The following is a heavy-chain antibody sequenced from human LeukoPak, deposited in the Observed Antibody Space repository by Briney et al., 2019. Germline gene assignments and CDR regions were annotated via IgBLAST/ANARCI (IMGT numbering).Heavy chain of an antibody. CDR3: ARDTVGSSSTFDY. Sequence: PSETLSLTCIVSGGSISSSYWSWIRQPPGKGLDWIGYIHYSGNTNSNPSLKSRVTMSVDTSNNQFSLKLTSVTAADTAVYYCARDTVGSSSTFDYWGQGTLVTVSS. V-gene: IGHV4-59*01. CDR2: IHYSGNT. D-gene: IGHD6-13*01. CDR1: GGSISSSY. J-gene: IGHJ4*02.